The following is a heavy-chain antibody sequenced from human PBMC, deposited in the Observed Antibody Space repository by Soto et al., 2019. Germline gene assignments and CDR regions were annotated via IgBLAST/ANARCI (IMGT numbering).Heavy chain of an antibody. V-gene: IGHV3-9*01. D-gene: IGHD6-13*01. CDR2: ISWNSGVI. Sequence: GGSLRLSCAASGFTLQDRAMHWVRQAPGKGLEWVAGISWNSGVIDYADSVKGRFTISRDNAKNSLYLQMNSLRAEDTALYYCGKDINAGGMDVWGQGTTVTVSS. CDR3: GKDINAGGMDV. CDR1: GFTLQDRA. J-gene: IGHJ6*02.